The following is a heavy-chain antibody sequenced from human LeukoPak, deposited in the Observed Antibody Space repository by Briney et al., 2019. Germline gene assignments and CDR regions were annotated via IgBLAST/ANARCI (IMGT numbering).Heavy chain of an antibody. CDR1: GYTFTSYD. CDR2: MNPNSGNT. Sequence: ASVKVSCKASGYTFTSYDINWVRQATGQGLEGMGWMNPNSGNTGYAQKFQGRITMTRNTCISTAYMELSSLRSEDTAVYYCARGTYSSWYSGSYYWGIRHYFDYWGQGTLVTVSS. V-gene: IGHV1-8*01. CDR3: ARGTYSSWYSGSYYWGIRHYFDY. J-gene: IGHJ4*02. D-gene: IGHD1-26*01.